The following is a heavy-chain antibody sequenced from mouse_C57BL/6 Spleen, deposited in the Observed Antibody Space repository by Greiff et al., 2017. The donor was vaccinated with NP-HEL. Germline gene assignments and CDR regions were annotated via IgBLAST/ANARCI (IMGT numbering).Heavy chain of an antibody. V-gene: IGHV1-53*01. CDR3: ARSGTTVVGFDY. CDR2: INPSNGGT. J-gene: IGHJ2*01. D-gene: IGHD1-1*01. CDR1: GYTFTSYW. Sequence: QVQLQQPGTELVKPGASVKLSCKASGYTFTSYWMHWVKQRPGQGLEWIGNINPSNGGTNYNEKFKDKATLTADKSSSTAYMQLSSLTYEDSAVYYCARSGTTVVGFDYWGQGTTLTVSS.